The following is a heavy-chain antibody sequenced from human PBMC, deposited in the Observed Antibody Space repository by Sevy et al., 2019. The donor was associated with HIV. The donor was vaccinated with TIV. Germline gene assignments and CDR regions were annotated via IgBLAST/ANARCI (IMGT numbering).Heavy chain of an antibody. D-gene: IGHD3-22*01. CDR3: AKDGDYDSSGSIDY. CDR2: ISYDGSNK. V-gene: IGHV3-30*18. J-gene: IGHJ4*02. Sequence: GGSLRLSCAASGFTFSSYGMHWVRQAPGKGLEWVAVISYDGSNKYYADSVKGRFTISRDNSKNTLYLQMNSLRAEDTAVYYCAKDGDYDSSGSIDYWGQGTLVTVS. CDR1: GFTFSSYG.